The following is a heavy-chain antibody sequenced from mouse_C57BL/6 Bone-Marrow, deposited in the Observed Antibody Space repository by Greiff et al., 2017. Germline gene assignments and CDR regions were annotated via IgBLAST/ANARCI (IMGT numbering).Heavy chain of an antibody. CDR2: IEPANGNT. J-gene: IGHJ2*01. Sequence: EVQLQQSVAELVRPGASVKLSCTASGFHIKNTYMHWVKQRPEQGLEWIGRIEPANGNTKYAPKFQGKATITADTSSNTAYLQRSSLTSEDTAIYYCARGRTVVGAGYWGQGTTLTVSA. CDR1: GFHIKNTY. V-gene: IGHV14-3*01. D-gene: IGHD1-1*01. CDR3: ARGRTVVGAGY.